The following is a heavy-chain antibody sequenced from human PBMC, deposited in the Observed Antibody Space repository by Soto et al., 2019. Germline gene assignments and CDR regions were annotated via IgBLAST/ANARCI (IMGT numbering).Heavy chain of an antibody. CDR3: ADYYASGCMTLDP. D-gene: IGHD3-10*01. V-gene: IGHV3-15*07. CDR1: GFSFSNAW. Sequence: EVQLLESGGGLVRPGGSLRLSCAASGFSFSNAWLNWVRQTPGKGLEWVGRIKSKTDGGTTDYAAPVKGRFIISRDDSKNTLYLQMNSLKTEDTAVYYCADYYASGCMTLDPWGPGTLVTVSS. J-gene: IGHJ5*02. CDR2: IKSKTDGGTT.